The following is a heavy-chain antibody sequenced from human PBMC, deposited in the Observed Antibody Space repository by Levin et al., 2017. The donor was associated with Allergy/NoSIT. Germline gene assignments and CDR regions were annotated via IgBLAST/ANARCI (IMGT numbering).Heavy chain of an antibody. CDR3: TTIGVAVAGDAFDI. Sequence: ETLSLTCAASGFTFSNAWMSWVRQAPGKGLEWVGRIKSKTDGGTTDYAAPVKGRFTISRDDSKNTLYLQMNSLKTEDTAVYYCTTIGVAVAGDAFDIWGQGTMVTVSS. J-gene: IGHJ3*02. CDR2: IKSKTDGGTT. V-gene: IGHV3-15*01. CDR1: GFTFSNAW. D-gene: IGHD6-19*01.